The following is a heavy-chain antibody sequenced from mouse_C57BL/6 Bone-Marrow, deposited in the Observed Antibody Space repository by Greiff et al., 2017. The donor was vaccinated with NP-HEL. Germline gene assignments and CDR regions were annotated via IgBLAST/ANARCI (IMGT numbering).Heavy chain of an antibody. CDR3: ARDYGVAY. J-gene: IGHJ3*01. CDR2: IYPGDGDT. CDR1: GYAFSSYW. Sequence: VQLQQSGAELVKPGASVKISCKASGYAFSSYWMNWVKQRPGKGLEWIGKIYPGDGDTNSNGKFKGKSTLTADKSSSTAYMQLSSLTSEDSAVYYWARDYGVAYWGQVALVTVSA. D-gene: IGHD1-1*01. V-gene: IGHV1-80*01.